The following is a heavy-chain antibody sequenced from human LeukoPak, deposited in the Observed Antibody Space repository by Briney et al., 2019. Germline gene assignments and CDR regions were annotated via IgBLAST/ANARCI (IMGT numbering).Heavy chain of an antibody. CDR1: GFPISTNY. CDR3: ARDHITMIRGVSYYYYGMDV. J-gene: IGHJ6*02. CDR2: IYSGGNT. D-gene: IGHD3-10*01. Sequence: PGGSLRLSCAASGFPISTNYMSWVRQAPGKGPEWVSIIYSGGNTFYADSVKGRFTISRDSSKSTLFLQMISLRAEDTAVYYCARDHITMIRGVSYYYYGMDVWGQGTTVTVSS. V-gene: IGHV3-53*01.